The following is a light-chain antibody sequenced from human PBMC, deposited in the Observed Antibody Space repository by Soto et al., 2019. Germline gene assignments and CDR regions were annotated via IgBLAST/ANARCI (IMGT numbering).Light chain of an antibody. CDR2: EVT. V-gene: IGLV2-14*01. CDR3: SSYRKTNFPHVV. CDR1: SSDIGADDF. J-gene: IGLJ2*01. Sequence: QSALTQPASVSGSPGQSITISCTGTSSDIGADDFVSWYQHHPDKTPKLIIFEVTYRPTGISHRFSASKSGNTASLTIAGLEAEDEAFYYCSSYRKTNFPHVVFGGGTKLTVL.